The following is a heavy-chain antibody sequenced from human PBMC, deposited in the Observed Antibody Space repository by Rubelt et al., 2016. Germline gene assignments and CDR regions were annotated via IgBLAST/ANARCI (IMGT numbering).Heavy chain of an antibody. V-gene: IGHV4-39*07. D-gene: IGHD3-16*01. Sequence: QLQLQESGPGLVKPSETLSLTCTVSGGSISSSSYYWGWIRQPPGKGLEWIGSIYYSGVTYYNPSLRSRVTISVETSKNQFSLKVSCVTAAETAVYYCARDMNDWGQGTLVTVSS. CDR2: IYYSGVT. CDR3: ARDMND. J-gene: IGHJ4*02. CDR1: GGSISSSSYY.